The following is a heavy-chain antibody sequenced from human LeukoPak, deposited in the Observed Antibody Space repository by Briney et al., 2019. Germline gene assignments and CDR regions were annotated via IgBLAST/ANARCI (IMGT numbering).Heavy chain of an antibody. V-gene: IGHV4-4*02. CDR1: GGSISSSNW. J-gene: IGHJ4*02. D-gene: IGHD6-13*01. CDR3: ARGRVAYSSSWYENDY. CDR2: IYHSGST. Sequence: PSGTLSLTCAVSGGSISSSNWWSWVRQPPGKGLEWIGEIYHSGSTNYNPSLKSRVTISVDKSKNQFSLKLSSETAADTAVYYCARGRVAYSSSWYENDYWGQGTLVTVSS.